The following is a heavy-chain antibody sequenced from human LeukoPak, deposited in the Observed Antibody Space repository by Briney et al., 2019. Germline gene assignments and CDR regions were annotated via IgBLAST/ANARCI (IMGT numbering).Heavy chain of an antibody. CDR2: IIPIFGTA. Sequence: ASVKVSCKASGGTFSSYAISWVRQAPGQGLEWMGGIIPIFGTANYAQKFQGRVTITADESTSTAYMELSSLRSEDTAVYYCARDRVAVAGFFDYWGQGTLVTVSS. J-gene: IGHJ4*02. CDR3: ARDRVAVAGFFDY. V-gene: IGHV1-69*13. CDR1: GGTFSSYA. D-gene: IGHD6-19*01.